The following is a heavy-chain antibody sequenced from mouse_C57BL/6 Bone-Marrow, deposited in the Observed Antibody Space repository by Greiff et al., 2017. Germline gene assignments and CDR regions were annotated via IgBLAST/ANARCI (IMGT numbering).Heavy chain of an antibody. Sequence: VQLQESGAELVKPGASVKMSCKASGYTFTSYWITWVKQRPGQGLEWIGDIYPGSGSTNYNEKFKSKATLTVDTSSSTAYMQLSSLTSEDSAVYYCAREGLQGYAMDYWGQGTSVTVSS. CDR3: AREGLQGYAMDY. CDR1: GYTFTSYW. V-gene: IGHV1-55*01. D-gene: IGHD3-3*01. CDR2: IYPGSGST. J-gene: IGHJ4*01.